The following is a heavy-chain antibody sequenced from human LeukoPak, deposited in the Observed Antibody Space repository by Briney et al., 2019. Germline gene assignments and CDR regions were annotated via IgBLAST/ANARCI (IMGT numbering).Heavy chain of an antibody. CDR3: ARAQPGDFVYFDY. CDR1: GFTFSSYA. J-gene: IGHJ4*02. CDR2: ISGSGGST. V-gene: IGHV3-23*01. Sequence: GGSLRLSCAASGFTFSSYAMSWVRQAPGKGLEWVSAISGSGGSTYYADSVKGRFTISRDNSKNTLYLQLNNVRAEDTGLYYCARAQPGDFVYFDYWGQGILVTVSS.